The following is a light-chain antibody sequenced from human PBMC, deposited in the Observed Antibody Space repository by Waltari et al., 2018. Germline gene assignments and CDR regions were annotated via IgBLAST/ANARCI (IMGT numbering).Light chain of an antibody. J-gene: IGLJ3*02. CDR2: EVS. V-gene: IGLV2-8*01. Sequence: QSALTQPPSASGSPGQSLTLSCTGTSSAVGGYNYASWHQTHPGNTPNVMIYEVSKRPSGVPDRFSGSKSGNTASLTVSGLQAEDEADYYCSSYAGSNNLVFGGGTKLTVL. CDR3: SSYAGSNNLV. CDR1: SSAVGGYNY.